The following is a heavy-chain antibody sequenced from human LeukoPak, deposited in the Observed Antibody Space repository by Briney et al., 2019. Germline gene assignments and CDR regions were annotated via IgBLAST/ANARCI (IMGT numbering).Heavy chain of an antibody. Sequence: PGGSLRLSCAASGFTFSSYWMTWVRQAPGKGLEWVGNIKRDGSDKYYVDSVKGRFTISRDNAKNSLYLQMNSLRAEDTAVYYCARDTRYFDYWGQGNMVTVSS. CDR3: ARDTRYFDY. J-gene: IGHJ4*02. V-gene: IGHV3-7*01. CDR1: GFTFSSYW. CDR2: IKRDGSDK.